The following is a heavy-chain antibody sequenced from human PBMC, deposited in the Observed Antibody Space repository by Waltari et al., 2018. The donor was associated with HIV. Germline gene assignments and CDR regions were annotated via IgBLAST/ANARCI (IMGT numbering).Heavy chain of an antibody. CDR2: IYHSGST. Sequence: QVQLQESGPGLVKSSGTLSLTCAVSGGSISSSNWWSWGRKPPGKGLEWIGEIYHSGSTNYNPSLKSRVTISVDKSKSQFSLKLSSVTAADTAVYYCARAAAVDYYYYGMDVWGQGTTVTVSS. CDR1: GGSISSSNW. D-gene: IGHD6-13*01. CDR3: ARAAAVDYYYYGMDV. V-gene: IGHV4-4*02. J-gene: IGHJ6*02.